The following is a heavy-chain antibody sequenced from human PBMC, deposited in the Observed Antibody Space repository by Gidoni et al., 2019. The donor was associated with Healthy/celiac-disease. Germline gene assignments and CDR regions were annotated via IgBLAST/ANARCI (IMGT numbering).Heavy chain of an antibody. Sequence: EVQLLESGGGLVQPGGSLRLSCPASGFPFSSYALSWVRQAPGKGLEWVSAISGSGGSTYYADSVKGRFTISRDNSKNTLYLQMNSLRAEDTAVYYCAKGSQWELLVRYWGQGTLVTVSS. CDR2: ISGSGGST. CDR3: AKGSQWELLVRY. V-gene: IGHV3-23*01. D-gene: IGHD1-26*01. CDR1: GFPFSSYA. J-gene: IGHJ4*02.